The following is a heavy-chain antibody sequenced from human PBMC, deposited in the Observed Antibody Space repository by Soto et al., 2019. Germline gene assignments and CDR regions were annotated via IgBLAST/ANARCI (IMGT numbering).Heavy chain of an antibody. CDR1: GFTFSSYG. CDR3: ARGSNPTGAFDI. V-gene: IGHV3-33*01. J-gene: IGHJ3*02. Sequence: QVQLVESGGGVVQPGRSLRLSCAASGFTFSSYGMHWVRQAPGKGLEWAAVIWYDGSNKYYADSVKGRFTISRDNSKNTLYLQMNSLRAEDTAVYYCARGSNPTGAFDIWGQGTMVTVSS. D-gene: IGHD4-17*01. CDR2: IWYDGSNK.